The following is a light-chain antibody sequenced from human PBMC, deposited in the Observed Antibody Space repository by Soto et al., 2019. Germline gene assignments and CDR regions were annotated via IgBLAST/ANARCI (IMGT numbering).Light chain of an antibody. Sequence: SYALTQPPSVSVSPGQTASITCSGDKLGNKFACWYQQKPGQSPILVIYQDNKRPSGIPERFSGSNSGNTATLTVSGTQAMDEADYYCQAWDSGTVVFGGGTKLTVL. J-gene: IGLJ3*02. CDR3: QAWDSGTVV. V-gene: IGLV3-1*01. CDR1: KLGNKF. CDR2: QDN.